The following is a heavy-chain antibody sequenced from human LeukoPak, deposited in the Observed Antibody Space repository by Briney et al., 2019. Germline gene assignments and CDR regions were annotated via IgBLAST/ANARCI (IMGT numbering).Heavy chain of an antibody. D-gene: IGHD6-13*01. CDR3: ARDIGISNSWPYFDF. V-gene: IGHV3-23*01. CDR2: ISGSGGST. CDR1: GFTFSSYA. Sequence: PGGSLRLSCAASGFTFSSYAMIWVRQAPGRGLEWVSGISGSGGSTYYADSVKGRFTVSRDNAKDSLYLQMNSLRAEDTAVYYCARDIGISNSWPYFDFWGRGTLVTVSS. J-gene: IGHJ4*02.